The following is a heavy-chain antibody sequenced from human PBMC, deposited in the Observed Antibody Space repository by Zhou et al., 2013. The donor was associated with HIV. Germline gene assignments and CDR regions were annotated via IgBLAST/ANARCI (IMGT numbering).Heavy chain of an antibody. CDR2: ISAYNGNT. V-gene: IGHV1-18*01. CDR1: GYTFTSYG. CDR3: ARLDNTGQWLGIEGWDYFDY. Sequence: QVQLVQSGAEVKKPGASVKVSCKASGYTFTSYGISWVRQAPGQGLEWMGWISAYNGNTNYAQKLQGRVTMTTDTSTSTAYMELRSLRSDDTAVYYCARLDNTGQWLGIEGWDYFDYWGQGTLVTVSS. J-gene: IGHJ4*02. D-gene: IGHD6-19*01.